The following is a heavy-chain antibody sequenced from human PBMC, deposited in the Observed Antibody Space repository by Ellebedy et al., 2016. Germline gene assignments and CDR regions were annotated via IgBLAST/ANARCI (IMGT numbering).Heavy chain of an antibody. V-gene: IGHV1-24*01. CDR2: FDPENGET. CDR1: GYTLTELS. Sequence: ASVKVSXKVSGYTLTELSMHWVRQAPGKGLEWMGGFDPENGETIYAQKFQGRVTMTEDTSTDTAYMELSSLRSEDTAVYYCATTTPPHSVLYDSSGYPTSHYFDYWGQGTLVTVSS. D-gene: IGHD3-22*01. J-gene: IGHJ4*02. CDR3: ATTTPPHSVLYDSSGYPTSHYFDY.